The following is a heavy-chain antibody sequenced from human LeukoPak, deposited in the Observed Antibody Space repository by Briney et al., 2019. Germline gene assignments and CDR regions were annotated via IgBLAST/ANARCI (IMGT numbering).Heavy chain of an antibody. Sequence: GGSLRLSCAASGFTLSSYGMNWVRQAPGKGLEWVSYISSMSSNIYYADSVKGRFTISSDNAKNSLYLQMNSLRAEDTAVYYCAKESYDGSGDYYFDYWGQGTLVTVSS. V-gene: IGHV3-48*01. CDR2: ISSMSSNI. J-gene: IGHJ4*02. D-gene: IGHD3-22*01. CDR3: AKESYDGSGDYYFDY. CDR1: GFTLSSYG.